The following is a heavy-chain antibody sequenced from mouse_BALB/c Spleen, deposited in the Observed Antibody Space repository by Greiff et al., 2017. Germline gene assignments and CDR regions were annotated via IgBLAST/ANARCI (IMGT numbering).Heavy chain of an antibody. CDR1: GYSFTSYW. D-gene: IGHD1-1*01. V-gene: IGHV1-5*01. Sequence: EVQLQQSGTVLARPGASVKMSCKASGYSFTSYWMHWVKQRPGQGLEWIGAIYPGNSDTSYNQKFKGKAKLTAVTSASTAYMELSSLTNEDSAVYYCTRAVVPYAMDYWGQGTSVTVSS. CDR2: IYPGNSDT. CDR3: TRAVVPYAMDY. J-gene: IGHJ4*01.